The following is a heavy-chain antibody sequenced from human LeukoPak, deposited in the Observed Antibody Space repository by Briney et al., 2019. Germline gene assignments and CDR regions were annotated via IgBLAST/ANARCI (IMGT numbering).Heavy chain of an antibody. D-gene: IGHD3/OR15-3a*01. CDR1: GFTFKNYA. CDR3: AKLSMDSYYFDY. V-gene: IGHV3-23*01. J-gene: IGHJ4*02. Sequence: GGSLRLSCVASGFTFKNYAMNWVRQAPGKGLEWVSGVSGTGENIYYGDSVKGRFTISRDNSRNTLYLQMNSLRTEDTAVYYCAKLSMDSYYFDYWGQGTLVTVSS. CDR2: VSGTGENI.